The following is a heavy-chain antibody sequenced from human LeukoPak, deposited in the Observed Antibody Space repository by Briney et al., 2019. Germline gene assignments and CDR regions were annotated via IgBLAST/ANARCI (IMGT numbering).Heavy chain of an antibody. D-gene: IGHD2-21*02. CDR2: ISYDGSNK. CDR3: AKGLVTFDY. CDR1: GFTFSSYG. J-gene: IGHJ4*02. V-gene: IGHV3-30*18. Sequence: GRSLRLSCAASGFTFSSYGMHWVRQAPGKGLEWVAVISYDGSNKYYADSLKGRFTISRDNSKNALYLQMNSLRAEDTAVYYCAKGLVTFDYWGQGTLVTVSS.